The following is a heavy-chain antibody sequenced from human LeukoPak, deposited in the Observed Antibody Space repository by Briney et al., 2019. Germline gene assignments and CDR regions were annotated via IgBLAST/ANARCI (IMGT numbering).Heavy chain of an antibody. V-gene: IGHV4-39*07. Sequence: SETPSLTCTVSGGSISSSSYYWGWIRQPPGKGLEWIGSIYYSGSTYYNPSLKSRVTISVDTSKNQFSLKLSSVTAADTAVYYCASNHFSYYDSSGQALDYWGQGTLVTVSS. CDR3: ASNHFSYYDSSGQALDY. D-gene: IGHD3-22*01. CDR1: GGSISSSSYY. CDR2: IYYSGST. J-gene: IGHJ4*02.